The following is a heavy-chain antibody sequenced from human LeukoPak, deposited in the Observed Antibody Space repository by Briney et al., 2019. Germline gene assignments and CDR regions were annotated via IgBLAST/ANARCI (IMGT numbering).Heavy chain of an antibody. CDR2: IYHSGST. D-gene: IGHD6-13*01. J-gene: IGHJ6*02. V-gene: IGHV4-30-2*01. Sequence: PSQTLSLTCTVSGGSISSGGYYWSRIRQPPGKGLEWIGYIYHSGSTYYNPSLKSRVTMSVDTSKNQFSLKLSSVTAADTAVYYCARCGSSWHYYYYGMDVWGQGTTVTVSS. CDR3: ARCGSSWHYYYYGMDV. CDR1: GGSISSGGYY.